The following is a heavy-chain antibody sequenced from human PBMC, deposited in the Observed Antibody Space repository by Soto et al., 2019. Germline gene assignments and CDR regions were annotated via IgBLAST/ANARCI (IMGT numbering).Heavy chain of an antibody. V-gene: IGHV1-18*01. CDR1: GYTFTSYG. CDR3: ARERALDFSITSCPAPLLLVNNYYYYMDV. Sequence: ASVKVSCKASGYTFTSYGISWVRQAPGQGLERKGWISAYNGNTIFAQKLQGRVTMTTDTSTSTAYMELRSLRFDDTAVFYCARERALDFSITSCPAPLLLVNNYYYYMDVWGKGTTVTVSS. J-gene: IGHJ6*03. CDR2: ISAYNGNT. D-gene: IGHD2-2*01.